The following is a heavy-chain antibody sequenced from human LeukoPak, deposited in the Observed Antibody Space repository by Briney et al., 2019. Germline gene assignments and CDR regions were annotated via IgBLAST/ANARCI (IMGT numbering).Heavy chain of an antibody. D-gene: IGHD5-12*01. V-gene: IGHV3-7*03. CDR1: GFTFSTYW. Sequence: GGSLRLSCAASGFTFSTYWMSWVRQAPGKGLEWVANIKQDGSEKYYVDSVKGRFTISRNNAKNSVYLQMNSLRAEDTALYYCARSGPRGYSGYDSFDYWGQGTLVTVSS. J-gene: IGHJ4*02. CDR2: IKQDGSEK. CDR3: ARSGPRGYSGYDSFDY.